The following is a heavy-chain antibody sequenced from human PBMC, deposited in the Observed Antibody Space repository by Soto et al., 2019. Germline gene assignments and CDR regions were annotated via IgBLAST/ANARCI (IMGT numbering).Heavy chain of an antibody. D-gene: IGHD3-16*01. CDR2: IYHSGST. Sequence: KPSETLSLTCAVSGGSISSSNWWSWVRQPPGKGLEWIGEIYHSGSTNYNPSLKSRVTISVDKSKNQFSLKLSSVTAADTAVYYCASMGAAEANYYYYGMDVWGQGTTVTVSS. V-gene: IGHV4-4*02. J-gene: IGHJ6*02. CDR1: GGSISSSNW. CDR3: ASMGAAEANYYYYGMDV.